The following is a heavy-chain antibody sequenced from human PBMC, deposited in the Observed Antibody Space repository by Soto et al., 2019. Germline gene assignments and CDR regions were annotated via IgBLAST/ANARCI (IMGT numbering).Heavy chain of an antibody. CDR3: ATKKGIEGANDWFDP. V-gene: IGHV4-39*01. Sequence: SETLSLTCTVSGVSISGSTYYWGWSRQPPGKGLEYIGIIYYSGSTYYNPSLKSRVTISLDTSKNQFSLKLSSVTAADTAVYYCATKKGIEGANDWFDPGGQGTLVTAPQ. CDR2: IYYSGST. J-gene: IGHJ5*02. D-gene: IGHD1-26*01. CDR1: GVSISGSTYY.